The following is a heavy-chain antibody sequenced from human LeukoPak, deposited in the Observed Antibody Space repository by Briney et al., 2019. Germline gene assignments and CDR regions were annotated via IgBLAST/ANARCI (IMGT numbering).Heavy chain of an antibody. CDR1: GFTVSSNY. CDR3: ARDRRSGSYSPFDY. V-gene: IGHV3-53*01. J-gene: IGHJ4*02. D-gene: IGHD1-26*01. Sequence: GGSLRLSCAASGFTVSSNYMSWVRQAPGKGLEWVSVIYSGGSTYYADSVKGRFTISRDNSKNTLYLQMNSLRAEDTAVYYCARDRRSGSYSPFDYWGQGTLVTVSS. CDR2: IYSGGST.